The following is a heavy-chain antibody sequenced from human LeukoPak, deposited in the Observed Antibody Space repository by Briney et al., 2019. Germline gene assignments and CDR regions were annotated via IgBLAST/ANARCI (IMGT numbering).Heavy chain of an antibody. CDR3: ARLVVTAPQNHYYMDV. V-gene: IGHV4-34*01. J-gene: IGHJ6*03. D-gene: IGHD2-21*02. CDR2: INHIGTT. Sequence: NPSETLSLTCNVSGGSFNGYYWTWIRQPPGKGLEWIAEINHIGTTNHNPSLKSRVSVSTDTPKNQFFLRLTSVTAADTALYYCARLVVTAPQNHYYMDVWGEGTTVTVSS. CDR1: GGSFNGYY.